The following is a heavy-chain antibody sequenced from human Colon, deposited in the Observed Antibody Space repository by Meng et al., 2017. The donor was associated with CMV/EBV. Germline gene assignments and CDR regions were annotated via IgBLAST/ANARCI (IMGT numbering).Heavy chain of an antibody. V-gene: IGHV3-66*02. CDR1: GFTFSSYW. Sequence: GGSLRLSCAASGFTFSSYWMSWVRQAPGKGLEWVGVSYGAGPTDSAGSAKGRFTISRDNSKNTLFLQMNSLRPEDTAVYYCARQVRLDGRFDYWGQGTLVTVSS. CDR3: ARQVRLDGRFDY. J-gene: IGHJ4*02. CDR2: SYGAGPT. D-gene: IGHD3-9*01.